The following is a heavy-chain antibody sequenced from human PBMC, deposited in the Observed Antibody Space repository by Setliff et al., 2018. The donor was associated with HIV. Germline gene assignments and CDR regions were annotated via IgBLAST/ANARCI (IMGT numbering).Heavy chain of an antibody. V-gene: IGHV1-46*01. CDR2: VNPSDGST. Sequence: ASVKVSCKASGYTFTNYFIHWVRQAPGQGLEWMEIVNPSDGSTSNSQKFQGRVTMTRDTSTSTVYMEVRSLRSDDTAVYYCAKDLTPGIAVAGSGDAFDIWGQGTMVTVSS. J-gene: IGHJ3*02. D-gene: IGHD6-19*01. CDR1: GYTFTNYF. CDR3: AKDLTPGIAVAGSGDAFDI.